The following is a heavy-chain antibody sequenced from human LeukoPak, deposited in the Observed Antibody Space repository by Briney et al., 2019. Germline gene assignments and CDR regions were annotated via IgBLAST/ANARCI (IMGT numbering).Heavy chain of an antibody. CDR1: GFSFSKYG. V-gene: IGHV3-33*01. CDR2: IWYDGHNK. J-gene: IGHJ4*02. D-gene: IGHD2-21*01. Sequence: GGSLRLSCVASGFSFSKYGMHWVRQAPGKGLQWLAIIWYDGHNKYYADSVKGRFTISRDNSKDTLFLEMNDLKAEDTAVFYCAREWGLIAVAGGPGYWGQGTLVTVSS. CDR3: AREWGLIAVAGGPGY.